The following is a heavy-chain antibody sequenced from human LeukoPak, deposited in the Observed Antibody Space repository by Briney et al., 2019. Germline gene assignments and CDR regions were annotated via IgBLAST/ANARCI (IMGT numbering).Heavy chain of an antibody. CDR1: KFTFSHFG. Sequence: GMSLRLSCAASKFTFSHFGMHWVRQAPGKGLEWVAVIWHDGSSQYYADSVKGRFTFSRDNSQKMLYLQMNSLRPEDTAVYYCAKDAQRGFDYSNSLEKWGQGTLVTVSA. D-gene: IGHD4-11*01. CDR3: AKDAQRGFDYSNSLEK. V-gene: IGHV3-33*03. CDR2: IWHDGSSQ. J-gene: IGHJ4*02.